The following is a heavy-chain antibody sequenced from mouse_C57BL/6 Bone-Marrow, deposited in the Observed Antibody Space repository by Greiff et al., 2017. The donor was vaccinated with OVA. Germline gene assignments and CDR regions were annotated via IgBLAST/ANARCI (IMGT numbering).Heavy chain of an antibody. CDR2: IYPRDGST. CDR3: ARVTTVVAPWYFDV. Sequence: QVQLRQPGTELVKPGASVKLSCKASGYTFTSYDINWVKQRPGQGLEWIGWIYPRDGSTKYNEKFKGKATLTVDTSSSTAYMELHSLTSEDSAVYFCARVTTVVAPWYFDVWGTGTTVTVSS. D-gene: IGHD1-1*01. CDR1: GYTFTSYD. V-gene: IGHV1-85*01. J-gene: IGHJ1*03.